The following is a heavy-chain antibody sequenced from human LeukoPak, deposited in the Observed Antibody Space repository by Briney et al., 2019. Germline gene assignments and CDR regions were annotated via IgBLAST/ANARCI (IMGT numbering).Heavy chain of an antibody. D-gene: IGHD3-3*01. Sequence: SETLSLTCTVSGGSISSSSYYWGWIRQPPGKGLEWIGSIYYSGSTYYNPSLKSRVTISVDTSKNQFSLKLSSVTAADTAVYYSARLPRNTNYFDYWGQGTLVTVPS. CDR3: ARLPRNTNYFDY. J-gene: IGHJ4*02. V-gene: IGHV4-39*01. CDR1: GGSISSSSYY. CDR2: IYYSGST.